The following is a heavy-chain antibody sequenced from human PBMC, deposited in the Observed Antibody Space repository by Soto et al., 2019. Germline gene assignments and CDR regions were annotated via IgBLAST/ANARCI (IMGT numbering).Heavy chain of an antibody. CDR3: AKDLPTSLIWFGERGESMDV. CDR1: GFTFSSYG. J-gene: IGHJ6*02. CDR2: ISYDGSNK. D-gene: IGHD3-10*01. V-gene: IGHV3-30*18. Sequence: RLSCAASGFTFSSYGMHWVRQAPGKGLEWVAVISYDGSNKYYADSVKGRFTISRDNSKNTLYLQMNSLRAEDTAVYYCAKDLPTSLIWFGERGESMDVWGQGTTVTVYS.